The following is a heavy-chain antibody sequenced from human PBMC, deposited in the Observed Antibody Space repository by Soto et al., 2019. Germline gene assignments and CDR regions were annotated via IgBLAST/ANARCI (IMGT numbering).Heavy chain of an antibody. Sequence: PGESLKISCQASGYTFNNYWIAWVRQLPGKGLEYVGIIYPADTDTRYSPPLQCHVTISADTSISTAYLQWSRLKASDSGIYYCAVRLIDDAGSCPCCTDFDGWGRGTTVTVSS. D-gene: IGHD3-16*01. J-gene: IGHJ6*04. CDR1: GYTFNNYW. CDR2: IYPADTDT. CDR3: AVRLIDDAGSCPCCTDFDG. V-gene: IGHV5-51*01.